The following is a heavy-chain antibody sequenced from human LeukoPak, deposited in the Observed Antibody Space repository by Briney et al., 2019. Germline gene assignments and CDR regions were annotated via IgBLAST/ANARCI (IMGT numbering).Heavy chain of an antibody. J-gene: IGHJ4*02. CDR3: ASKLTSGY. CDR1: GITVTSNY. D-gene: IGHD4-17*01. V-gene: IGHV3-66*01. CDR2: IYSGGTT. Sequence: GGSLRLSCVVSGITVTSNYMSWVRQAPGKGLEWVSVIYSGGTTNYADSVKGRFTVYRDNSKNTLYLQMNSLRAEDTAVYYCASKLTSGYWGQGTLVTVSS.